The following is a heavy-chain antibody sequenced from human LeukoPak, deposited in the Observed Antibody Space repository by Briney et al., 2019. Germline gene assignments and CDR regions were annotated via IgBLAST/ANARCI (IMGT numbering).Heavy chain of an antibody. CDR3: ARGGDYNAQDLWH. V-gene: IGHV3-23*01. J-gene: IGHJ4*02. D-gene: IGHD4-17*01. CDR1: GFTFTTYG. CDR2: IGGSGTRT. Sequence: QPGGSLRLSCSASGFTFTTYGMNWVRQAPGKGLEWVSGIGGSGTRTYYADSVKGRFTISRDNSKNTLYLQMDSLRDEDTAVYYCARGGDYNAQDLWHWGQGTLVTVSS.